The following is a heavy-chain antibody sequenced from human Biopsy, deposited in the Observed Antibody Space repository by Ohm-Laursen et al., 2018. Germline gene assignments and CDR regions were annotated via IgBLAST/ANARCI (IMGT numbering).Heavy chain of an antibody. V-gene: IGHV1-69*06. J-gene: IGHJ1*01. Sequence: SSVKVSCNAPGGTFSDYGVNWVRQAPGQGLEWLGGNIPILGTGNYAQKFQDRVTVAADTSTSTATMELRSLRSDDTAVYYCATKLTGYFHHWGQGTLVIVSS. D-gene: IGHD3-9*01. CDR1: GGTFSDYG. CDR3: ATKLTGYFHH. CDR2: NIPILGTG.